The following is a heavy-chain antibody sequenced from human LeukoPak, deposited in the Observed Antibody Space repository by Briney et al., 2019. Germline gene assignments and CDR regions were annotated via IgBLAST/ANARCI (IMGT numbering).Heavy chain of an antibody. CDR3: ARAYHDNVLLWFGELLYFDY. Sequence: PSETLSLTCTVSGGSISSYYWSWIRQPPGKGLEWIGYIYYSGSTNYNPSLKSRVTISVDTFKNQFSLKLSSVTAADTAVYYCARAYHDNVLLWFGELLYFDYWGQGTLVTVSS. CDR2: IYYSGST. CDR1: GGSISSYY. V-gene: IGHV4-59*01. J-gene: IGHJ4*02. D-gene: IGHD3-10*01.